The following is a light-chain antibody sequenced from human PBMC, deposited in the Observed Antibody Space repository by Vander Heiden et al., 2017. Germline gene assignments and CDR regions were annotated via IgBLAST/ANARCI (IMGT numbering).Light chain of an antibody. CDR2: WAS. CDR1: QNILYSSNNKNY. Sequence: IVMTQSPDSLAGSLGERATINCKSSQNILYSSNNKNYLAWYQQKPGQPPKLLIYWASTRESGVPDRFSGSGSGTDFTLTISSLQAEDVAVYYCQQYLSAPRTFGQGTKLEIK. V-gene: IGKV4-1*01. CDR3: QQYLSAPRT. J-gene: IGKJ2*01.